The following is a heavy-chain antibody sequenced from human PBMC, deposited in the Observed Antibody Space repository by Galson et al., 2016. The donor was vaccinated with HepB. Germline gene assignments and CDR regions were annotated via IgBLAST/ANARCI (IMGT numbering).Heavy chain of an antibody. CDR3: SRELGREGGLDI. J-gene: IGHJ3*02. Sequence: QSGAEVKKPGESLEISCKASGYSFASSWIGWVHQMPGTGLEFVGFVYAATSEARYSPSFQGHVTISADKSIYTAYLQWSSLRASDTAIYYCSRELGREGGLDIWGQGTMVTVSS. CDR1: GYSFASSW. V-gene: IGHV5-51*07. CDR2: VYAATSEA. D-gene: IGHD1-26*01.